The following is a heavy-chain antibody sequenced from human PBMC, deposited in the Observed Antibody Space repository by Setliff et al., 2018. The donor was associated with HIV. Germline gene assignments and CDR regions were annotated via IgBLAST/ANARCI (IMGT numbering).Heavy chain of an antibody. CDR2: ISYSGSS. J-gene: IGHJ6*03. D-gene: IGHD2-2*01. V-gene: IGHV4-59*04. CDR3: GRHPNYQRTYMDV. Sequence: SLTCAVYGGSFTDHYWNWIRQAPGKGLEWIGSISYSGSSSYNPSLESRVTMSVDTSKNQFSLTLRSVTASDTAVYYCGRHPNYQRTYMDVWGKGTTVTVSS. CDR1: GGSFTDHY.